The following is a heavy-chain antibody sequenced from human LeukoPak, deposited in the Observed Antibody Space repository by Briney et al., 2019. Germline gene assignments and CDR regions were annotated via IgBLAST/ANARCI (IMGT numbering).Heavy chain of an antibody. Sequence: PSETLSLTCTVSGGSISSYYWSWIRQPAGKGLEWIGRIYTSGSTNYNPSLQSRATISVHTSKNQFSLKLRSVTAADTAVYFCARAYLGDLVGVSNWFDPWGQGTLVTVSS. CDR2: IYTSGST. CDR1: GGSISSYY. CDR3: ARAYLGDLVGVSNWFDP. V-gene: IGHV4-4*07. J-gene: IGHJ5*02. D-gene: IGHD1-26*01.